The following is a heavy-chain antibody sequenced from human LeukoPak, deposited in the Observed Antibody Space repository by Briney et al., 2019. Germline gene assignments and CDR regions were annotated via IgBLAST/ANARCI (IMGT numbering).Heavy chain of an antibody. J-gene: IGHJ5*02. CDR2: ISNNGGYT. D-gene: IGHD6-13*01. CDR3: AKLRGGINWFDP. V-gene: IGHV3-23*01. CDR1: GFTFSSSA. Sequence: GGSLRLSCAASGFTFSSSAMSWVRQAPGKGLEWVSAISNNGGYTYYADSVQGRFTISRDNSKNTLYLQMNSLRAEDTAVYYCAKLRGGINWFDPWGQGTLVTVSS.